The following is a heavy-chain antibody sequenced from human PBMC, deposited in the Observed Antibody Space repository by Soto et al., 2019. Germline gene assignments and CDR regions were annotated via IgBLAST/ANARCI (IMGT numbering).Heavy chain of an antibody. D-gene: IGHD4-17*01. V-gene: IGHV4-30-4*01. CDR3: AREFLTTTVTTPYNWFDP. CDR1: GGSISSGDHY. CDR2: IYYSGST. J-gene: IGHJ5*01. Sequence: PSETLSVTCTVSGGSISSGDHYWSWIRQPPGKGLEWIGNIYYSGSTHYNPSLRSRLSISLDTSKIQFSLKLSSVTAADTAVYYCAREFLTTTVTTPYNWFDPWGQGTLVTVSS.